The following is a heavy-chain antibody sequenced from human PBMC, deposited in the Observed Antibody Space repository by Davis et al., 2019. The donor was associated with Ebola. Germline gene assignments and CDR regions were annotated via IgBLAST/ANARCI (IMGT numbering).Heavy chain of an antibody. V-gene: IGHV1-46*03. CDR3: TTPGGQDSGYDVFDI. Sequence: ASVQVSCKASGYTFTNYYMHRARQPPGPGIEWLGMINPNAGRTIYAQKFQGRVTVTRDTSTTTVYMDLSSLRSEDTALYYCTTPGGQDSGYDVFDIWGQGTMVTVSS. J-gene: IGHJ3*02. D-gene: IGHD5-12*01. CDR2: INPNAGRT. CDR1: GYTFTNYY.